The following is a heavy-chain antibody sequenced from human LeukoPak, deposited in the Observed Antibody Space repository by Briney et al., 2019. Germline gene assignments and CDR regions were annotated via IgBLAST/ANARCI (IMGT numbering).Heavy chain of an antibody. CDR3: AREEVAGTDY. V-gene: IGHV3-30-3*01. Sequence: GGSLRLSCAASGFTFSSYAMSWVRQAPGKGLEWVAVISYDGSNKYYADSVKGRFTISRDNSKNTLYLQMNSLRAEDTAVYYCAREEVAGTDYWGQGTLVTVSS. CDR2: ISYDGSNK. D-gene: IGHD6-19*01. J-gene: IGHJ4*02. CDR1: GFTFSSYA.